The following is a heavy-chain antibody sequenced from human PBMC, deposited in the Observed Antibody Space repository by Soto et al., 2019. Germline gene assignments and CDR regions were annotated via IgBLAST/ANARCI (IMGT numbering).Heavy chain of an antibody. D-gene: IGHD6-6*01. Sequence: ASVKVSCKGSGYTFTSYGLNWVRQATGHGLVWIGWINPNSGNTGYAQNFPGRVTMTSNTSQSTVYMQISSLRAEDAAVYYFTRDKGARPCYYHYGMAVRSQCTTVTVSS. V-gene: IGHV1-8*01. CDR2: INPNSGNT. CDR1: GYTFTSYG. J-gene: IGHJ6*02. CDR3: TRDKGARPCYYHYGMAV.